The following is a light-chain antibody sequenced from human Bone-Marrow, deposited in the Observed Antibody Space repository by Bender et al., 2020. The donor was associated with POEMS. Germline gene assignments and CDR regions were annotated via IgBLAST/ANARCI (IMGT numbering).Light chain of an antibody. CDR3: AVWDDSLNGWV. CDR1: SSNVGAYNY. V-gene: IGLV2-8*01. J-gene: IGLJ3*02. Sequence: QSALTQPPSASGSPGQSVTISCTGTSSNVGAYNYVSWYQQHPGKAPKLVIYEVSQRPSGVPDRFSGSRSGTSASLAISGLQSEDEADYYCAVWDDSLNGWVFGGGTKLTVL. CDR2: EVS.